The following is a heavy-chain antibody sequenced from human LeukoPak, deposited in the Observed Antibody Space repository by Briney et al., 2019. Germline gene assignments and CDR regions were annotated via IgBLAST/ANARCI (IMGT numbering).Heavy chain of an antibody. Sequence: SQTLSLTCAISGDSVSSNSAAWGWIRQSPSRGLEWLGRTYYRSKWYNTVSVRSRMTINPDTSKNQVSLQLNSVTPEDTAVYYCARDRNFGGPYNSIDYWGQGTLVTVSS. D-gene: IGHD3-22*01. V-gene: IGHV6-1*01. CDR1: GDSVSSNSAA. J-gene: IGHJ4*02. CDR2: TYYRSKWY. CDR3: ARDRNFGGPYNSIDY.